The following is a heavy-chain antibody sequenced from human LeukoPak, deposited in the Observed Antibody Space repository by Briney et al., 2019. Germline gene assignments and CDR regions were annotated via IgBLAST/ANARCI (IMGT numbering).Heavy chain of an antibody. CDR1: GFTFSSYA. Sequence: GGSLRLSCAASGFTFSSYAMSWVRQAPGKGLVWVSRINSDGSSASYADSVKGRFTISRDNAKNTLYLQMNSLRAEDTAVYYCAKDMGLSIAVAGNFKYWGQGTLVTVSS. D-gene: IGHD6-19*01. CDR3: AKDMGLSIAVAGNFKY. J-gene: IGHJ4*02. V-gene: IGHV3-74*01. CDR2: INSDGSSA.